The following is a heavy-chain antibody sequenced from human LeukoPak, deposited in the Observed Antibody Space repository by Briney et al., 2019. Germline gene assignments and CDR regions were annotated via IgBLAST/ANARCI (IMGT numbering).Heavy chain of an antibody. V-gene: IGHV1-2*02. CDR1: GYSFTGYY. D-gene: IGHD6-19*01. CDR3: ARDLGRDGSGWYPYHDY. J-gene: IGHJ4*02. CDR2: IIPNSGAT. Sequence: ASVKVSCKASGYSFTGYYMHWVRQAPGQGLEWMGWIIPNSGATNYAQKFQGRVTLTRDTSISTAYMELSRLTSDDTAVYYCARDLGRDGSGWYPYHDYWGQGTRVTVSS.